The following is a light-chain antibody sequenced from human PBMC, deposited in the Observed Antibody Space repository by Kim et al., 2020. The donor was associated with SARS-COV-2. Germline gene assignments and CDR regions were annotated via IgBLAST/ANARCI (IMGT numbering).Light chain of an antibody. CDR1: TGAVTSGLY. Sequence: QAVVTQEASLTVSPGETVTLTCGSSTGAVTSGLYPYWFQQKPGQAPRTLIYDTSNTHSWTPARFSGSLLGGKAALTLSGAEPEDEAEYYCLLHYNGIRVFGVGTKVTVL. CDR2: DTS. CDR3: LLHYNGIRV. V-gene: IGLV7-46*01. J-gene: IGLJ3*02.